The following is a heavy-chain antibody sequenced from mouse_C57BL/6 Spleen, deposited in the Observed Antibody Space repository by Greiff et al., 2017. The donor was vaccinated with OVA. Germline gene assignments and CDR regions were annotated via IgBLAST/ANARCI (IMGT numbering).Heavy chain of an antibody. V-gene: IGHV1-76*01. J-gene: IGHJ3*01. CDR2: IYPGSGNT. Sequence: VQLQESGAELVRPGASVTLSCKASGYTFTDYYINWVKQRPGQGLEWIGRIYPGSGNTYYNEKFTGKATLPADKSSSAAYITLSNLPSENTAVYVCASATYINYSAWFAYWGQGTLVIVSA. CDR3: ASATYINYSAWFAY. CDR1: GYTFTDYY. D-gene: IGHD2-5*01.